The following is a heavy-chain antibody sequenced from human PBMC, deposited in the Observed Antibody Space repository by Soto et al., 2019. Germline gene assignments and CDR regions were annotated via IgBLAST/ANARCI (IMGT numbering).Heavy chain of an antibody. J-gene: IGHJ6*02. Sequence: GESLKISCKGSGYSLTTYWIGWVRQMPGKGLEWMGIIYPGDSDTRYSPSFQGQVTISADKSISTAYLQWSSLKASDTAMYYCASTQYXYGSGSYYTYYYYGMDVWGQGTTVTVSS. D-gene: IGHD3-10*01. CDR2: IYPGDSDT. V-gene: IGHV5-51*01. CDR1: GYSLTTYW. CDR3: ASTQYXYGSGSYYTYYYYGMDV.